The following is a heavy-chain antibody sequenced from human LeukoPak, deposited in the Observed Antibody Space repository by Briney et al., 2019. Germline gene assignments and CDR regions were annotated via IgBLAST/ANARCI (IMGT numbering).Heavy chain of an antibody. Sequence: ASVKVSCKASGYTFTGYYMHWVRQAPGQGLEWMGWINPNSGGTNYAQKFQGRVTMTRDTSISTAYMELSRLRSDDTAVYYCARGVGLLWFGETERYYFDYWGQGTLVTVSS. J-gene: IGHJ4*02. CDR3: ARGVGLLWFGETERYYFDY. D-gene: IGHD3-10*01. V-gene: IGHV1-2*02. CDR2: INPNSGGT. CDR1: GYTFTGYY.